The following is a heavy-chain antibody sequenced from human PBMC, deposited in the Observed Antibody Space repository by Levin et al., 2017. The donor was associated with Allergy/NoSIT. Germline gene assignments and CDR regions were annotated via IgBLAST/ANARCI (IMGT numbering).Heavy chain of an antibody. V-gene: IGHV4-30-4*01. CDR1: GGSISSGDYY. J-gene: IGHJ4*02. CDR3: ARGRVWFGDDY. D-gene: IGHD3-10*01. CDR2: IYYSGST. Sequence: SETLSLTCTVSGGSISSGDYYWSWIRQPPGTGLEWIGYIYYSGSTYYNPSLKSRVTISVDTSKNQFSLKLSSVTAADTAVYYCARGRVWFGDDYWGQGTLVTVSS.